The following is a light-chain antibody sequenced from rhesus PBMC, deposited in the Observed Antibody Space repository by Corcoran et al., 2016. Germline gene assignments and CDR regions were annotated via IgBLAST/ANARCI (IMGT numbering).Light chain of an antibody. Sequence: DIQLTQSPSSLSALVGDRFTFTCRASQGISSDSAWYQQKSGKAPKLLIYDASNWQGGVPSRFSGSGSGTEFTLPISCLQPEDFSTYYCQQLHNYPLTFGGGTKVELK. CDR3: QQLHNYPLT. V-gene: IGKV1-38*01. CDR2: DAS. J-gene: IGKJ4*01. CDR1: QGISSD.